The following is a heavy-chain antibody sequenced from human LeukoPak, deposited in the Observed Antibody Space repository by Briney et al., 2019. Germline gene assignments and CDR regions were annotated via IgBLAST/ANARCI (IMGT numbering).Heavy chain of an antibody. CDR2: IYHSGST. CDR1: GGSISSSNW. J-gene: IGHJ4*02. CDR3: ARDYYGSRKVYYFDY. Sequence: PSGTLSLTCAVSGGSISSSNWWSWVRQPPGKGLEWIGEIYHSGSTNYNPSLKSQVTISVDKSKNQFSLKLSSVTAADTAVYYCARDYYGSRKVYYFDYWGQGTLVTVSS. D-gene: IGHD3-10*01. V-gene: IGHV4-4*02.